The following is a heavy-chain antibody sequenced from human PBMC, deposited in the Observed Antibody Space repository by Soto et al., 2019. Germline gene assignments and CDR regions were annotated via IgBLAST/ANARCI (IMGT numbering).Heavy chain of an antibody. CDR3: ARDYHFWSGSNSCFDY. D-gene: IGHD3-3*01. CDR1: GFAVSSFW. J-gene: IGHJ4*02. CDR2: IKRDGSEK. Sequence: EVQLVESGGGLVQPGGSLRLSCAASGFAVSSFWMSWVRQAPGKGLEWVANIKRDGSEKYYVDSVKGRFTISRDNAKNSLYLQMNSLRAEDTAVYYCARDYHFWSGSNSCFDYWGQGTLVTVSS. V-gene: IGHV3-7*01.